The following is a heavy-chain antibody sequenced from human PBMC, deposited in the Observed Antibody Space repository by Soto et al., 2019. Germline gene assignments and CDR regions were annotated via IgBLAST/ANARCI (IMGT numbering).Heavy chain of an antibody. V-gene: IGHV4-34*01. CDR2: INHSGST. J-gene: IGHJ5*02. D-gene: IGHD3-9*01. CDR1: GGSFSGYY. Sequence: SETLSLTCAVYGGSFSGYYWSWIRQPPGKGLEWSGEINHSGSTNYNPSLKSRVTIPVDTSKNQFSLKLSSVTAADTAVYYCARGGPYYDILTGYFPYNWFDPWGQGTLVTVSS. CDR3: ARGGPYYDILTGYFPYNWFDP.